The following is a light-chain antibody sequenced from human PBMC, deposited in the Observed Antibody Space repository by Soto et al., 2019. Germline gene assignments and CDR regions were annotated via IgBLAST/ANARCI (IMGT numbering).Light chain of an antibody. CDR2: GAS. Sequence: EIVLTQSPGTLSLSAGERATLSCRASQSVGSSYLACYQQKPGQPPGLLIYGASARDTGIPDRFSGSGSGTDFTLTISSLEPEDFAVYYCQQYLCSSCSFGQGTKLEIK. V-gene: IGKV3-20*01. CDR3: QQYLCSSCS. J-gene: IGKJ2*04. CDR1: QSVGSSY.